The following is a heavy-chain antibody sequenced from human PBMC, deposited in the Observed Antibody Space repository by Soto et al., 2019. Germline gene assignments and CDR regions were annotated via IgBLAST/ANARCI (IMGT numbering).Heavy chain of an antibody. Sequence: ASVKVSCKASGYTFTSYDINWVRQATGQGLEWMGWMNPNSGNTGYAQKFQGRVTMTRNTSISTAYMELSSLRSEDTAVYYCARGEKIAVAGKLSVFDIWGQGTMVTV. CDR3: ARGEKIAVAGKLSVFDI. D-gene: IGHD6-19*01. J-gene: IGHJ3*02. CDR1: GYTFTSYD. V-gene: IGHV1-8*01. CDR2: MNPNSGNT.